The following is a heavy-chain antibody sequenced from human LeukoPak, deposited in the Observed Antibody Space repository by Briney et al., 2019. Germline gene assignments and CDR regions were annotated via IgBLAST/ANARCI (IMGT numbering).Heavy chain of an antibody. D-gene: IGHD3-10*01. CDR2: ISYDGSNK. CDR3: ARAGITMVRGVIINWFDP. V-gene: IGHV3-30*04. CDR1: GFPFSSYA. Sequence: QPGRSLLLSCAASGFPFSSYAMHGVRQAPGKGVEWVAVISYDGSNKYYADSVKGRFTISRDNSKNTLYLQMNSLRAGDTAVYYCARAGITMVRGVIINWFDPWGQGTLVTVSS. J-gene: IGHJ5*02.